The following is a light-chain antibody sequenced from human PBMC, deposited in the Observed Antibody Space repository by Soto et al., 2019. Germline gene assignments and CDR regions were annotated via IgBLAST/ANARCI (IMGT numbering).Light chain of an antibody. V-gene: IGKV1-9*01. J-gene: IGKJ4*01. CDR2: GAS. Sequence: DIQLTQSPSFLSASVGDRVTITCRASQGIGSYLAWYQQRPGKTPKLLIYGASTLQSGVPSWFSGSGSGTEFTLTISSLQAADFATYYCQQLNTYPVTFGGGTRVEIK. CDR3: QQLNTYPVT. CDR1: QGIGSY.